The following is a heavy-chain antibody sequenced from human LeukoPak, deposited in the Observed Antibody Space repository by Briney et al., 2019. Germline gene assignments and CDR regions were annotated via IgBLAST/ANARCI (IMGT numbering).Heavy chain of an antibody. J-gene: IGHJ4*02. CDR2: ITSDGSGT. D-gene: IGHD2-2*03. CDR3: ASDGSGSVDFDY. CDR1: GFTFSNYW. V-gene: IGHV3-74*01. Sequence: GGSLRLSCVASGFTFSNYWMHWVRQAPGKGLVWVSRITSDGSGTVNADSVKGRFTISRDNTKNILYLQMNSLRADDTALYYCASDGSGSVDFDYWGQGTLVTVSS.